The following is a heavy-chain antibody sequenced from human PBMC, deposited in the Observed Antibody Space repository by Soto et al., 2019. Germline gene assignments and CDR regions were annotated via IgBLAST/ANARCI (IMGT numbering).Heavy chain of an antibody. CDR2: ISGSGGST. V-gene: IGHV3-23*01. Sequence: GSLRLSCAASGFTFSSYAMSWVRQAPGKGLEWVSAISGSGGSTYYADSVKGRFTISRDSSKNTLYLQMNSLRAGDTAVYYCAKSRYYYDSSGYDYWGQGTLVTVSS. J-gene: IGHJ4*02. CDR3: AKSRYYYDSSGYDY. D-gene: IGHD3-22*01. CDR1: GFTFSSYA.